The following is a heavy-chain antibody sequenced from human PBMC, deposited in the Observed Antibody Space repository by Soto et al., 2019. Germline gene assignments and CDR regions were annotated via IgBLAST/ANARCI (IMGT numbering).Heavy chain of an antibody. V-gene: IGHV4-34*01. CDR3: TRGVRDRDYDFWSGYTYCCYYGMDV. Sequence: SETLSLTCAVYGGSFSGYYWSWIRQPPGKGLEWIGEINHSGSTNYNPSLKSRVTISVDTSKNQFSLKLSSVTAADTAVYYCTRGVRDRDYDFWSGYTYCCYYGMDVWGHGTRVTVS. CDR1: GGSFSGYY. CDR2: INHSGST. D-gene: IGHD3-3*01. J-gene: IGHJ6*02.